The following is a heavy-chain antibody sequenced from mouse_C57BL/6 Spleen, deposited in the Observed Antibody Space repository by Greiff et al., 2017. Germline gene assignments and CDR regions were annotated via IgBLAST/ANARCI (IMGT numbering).Heavy chain of an antibody. D-gene: IGHD2-2*01. CDR1: GYTFTSYW. CDR3: ARREGYPSNFDY. V-gene: IGHV1-69*01. Sequence: QVQLQQPGAELVMPGASVKLSCKASGYTFTSYWMHWVKQRPGQGLEWIGEIDPSDSYTNYNQKFKGKSTLTVDKSSSTAYMQLSSLTSEDSAVYYCARREGYPSNFDYWGQGTTLTVSS. CDR2: IDPSDSYT. J-gene: IGHJ2*01.